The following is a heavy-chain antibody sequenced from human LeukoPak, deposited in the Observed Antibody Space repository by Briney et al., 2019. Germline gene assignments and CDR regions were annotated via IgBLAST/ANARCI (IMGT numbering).Heavy chain of an antibody. Sequence: SGGSLRLPCAASGFTFSSYAMHWVRQAPGKGLEWVAVISYDGSNKYYADSVKGRFTISRDNSKNTLYLQMNSLRAEDTAVYYCASRAAAGTDYWGQGTLVAVSS. V-gene: IGHV3-30*04. CDR2: ISYDGSNK. J-gene: IGHJ4*02. D-gene: IGHD6-13*01. CDR1: GFTFSSYA. CDR3: ASRAAAGTDY.